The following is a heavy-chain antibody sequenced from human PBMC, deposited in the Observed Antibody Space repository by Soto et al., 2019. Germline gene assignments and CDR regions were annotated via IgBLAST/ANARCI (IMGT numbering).Heavy chain of an antibody. CDR3: AKDPNTDLLGGLEF. D-gene: IGHD2-15*01. V-gene: IGHV3-23*01. J-gene: IGHJ3*01. CDR1: GFTFSSYT. Sequence: GGSLRLSCAASGFTFSSYTMSWVRQAPGKGPEWVSGVSGTGTRTYYADSVKGRFTISRDNSESTLSLQMNSLRDEDTAVYYCAKDPNTDLLGGLEFGGQGTMVTVSS. CDR2: VSGTGTRT.